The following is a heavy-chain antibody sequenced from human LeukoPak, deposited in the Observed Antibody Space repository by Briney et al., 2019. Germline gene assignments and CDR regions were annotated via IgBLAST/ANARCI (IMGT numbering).Heavy chain of an antibody. CDR1: GGSISSSSYY. CDR3: ASERQGYYFDY. J-gene: IGHJ4*02. CDR2: IYYSGST. Sequence: SETLSLTCTVSGGSISSSSYYWGWIRQPPGKGLEWIGSIYYSGSTYYNPSLKSRVTISVDTSKNQFSLKLSSVTAADTAVYYCASERQGYYFDYWGQGTLVTVSS. V-gene: IGHV4-39*01.